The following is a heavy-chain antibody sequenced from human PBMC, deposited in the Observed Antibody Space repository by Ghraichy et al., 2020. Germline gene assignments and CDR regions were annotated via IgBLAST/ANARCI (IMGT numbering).Heavy chain of an antibody. CDR2: SYYTGST. Sequence: SETLSLTCIVSGGSISAYYWSWIRQPPGKGLEWIGYSYYTGSTNYNPSLKSRVTISVDTSKNQFSLKLSSVTAADTAVYYCARSSRGSGAGFDYWGQGTLVTVSS. CDR1: GGSISAYY. CDR3: ARSSRGSGAGFDY. J-gene: IGHJ4*02. V-gene: IGHV4-59*01. D-gene: IGHD3-10*01.